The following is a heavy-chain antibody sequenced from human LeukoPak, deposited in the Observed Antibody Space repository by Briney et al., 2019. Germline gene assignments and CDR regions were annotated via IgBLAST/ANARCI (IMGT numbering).Heavy chain of an antibody. CDR3: ARGGMAGSAAFDY. V-gene: IGHV1-3*01. Sequence: ASVKVSCKASGYTFTSYTMHWVRQAPGQRLEWMGWINAGNGNTKYSQKFQGRVTITRDTSASTAYMELSSLRSDDTAVYYCARGGMAGSAAFDYWGQGTLVTVSS. CDR1: GYTFTSYT. CDR2: INAGNGNT. J-gene: IGHJ4*02. D-gene: IGHD2-2*01.